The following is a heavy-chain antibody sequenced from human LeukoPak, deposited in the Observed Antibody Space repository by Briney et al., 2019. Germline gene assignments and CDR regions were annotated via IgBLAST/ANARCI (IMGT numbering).Heavy chain of an antibody. CDR3: AKDRGHSSGWYDYFDY. CDR2: ISYDGSNK. J-gene: IGHJ4*02. V-gene: IGHV3-30*18. CDR1: GFTFSSYG. D-gene: IGHD6-19*01. Sequence: GGSLRLSCAASGFTFSSYGMHWVRQAPGKGLEWVAVISYDGSNKYYADSVKGRFTISRGNSKNTLYLQMNSLRAEDTAVYYCAKDRGHSSGWYDYFDYWGQGTLVTVSS.